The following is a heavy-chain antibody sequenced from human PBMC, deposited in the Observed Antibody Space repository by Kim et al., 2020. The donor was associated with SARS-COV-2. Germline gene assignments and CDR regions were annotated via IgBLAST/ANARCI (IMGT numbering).Heavy chain of an antibody. V-gene: IGHV3-7*01. CDR2: IKEDGTET. CDR3: TRERVTEKSHFDY. D-gene: IGHD2-21*02. CDR1: GFTFSGFW. Sequence: GGSLRLSCAASGFTFSGFWMSWVRQAPGKGLEWVANIKEDGTETYYLDSVEGRFTISRDNAKNSLYLQMNSLRPEDTAVYYCTRERVTEKSHFDYWGQGTLVTVSS. J-gene: IGHJ4*02.